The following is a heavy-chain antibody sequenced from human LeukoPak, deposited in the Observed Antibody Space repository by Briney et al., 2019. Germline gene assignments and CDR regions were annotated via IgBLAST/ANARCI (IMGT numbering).Heavy chain of an antibody. CDR3: APTGTVSGEYIDY. J-gene: IGHJ4*02. V-gene: IGHV1-69*13. CDR2: IIPIFGTA. D-gene: IGHD1-1*01. Sequence: SVKVSCAASGGTFSSYAISWVRQTPGQGLEWMGGIIPIFGTANYAQKFQGRVTITADESTSTAYMELSSLRSEDTAVYYCAPTGTVSGEYIDYWGKETRVRVSS. CDR1: GGTFSSYA.